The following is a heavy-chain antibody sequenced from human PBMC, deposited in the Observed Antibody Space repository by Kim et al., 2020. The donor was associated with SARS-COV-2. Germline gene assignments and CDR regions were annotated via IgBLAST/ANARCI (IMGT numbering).Heavy chain of an antibody. J-gene: IGHJ6*02. Sequence: SETLSLTCTVSGGSISSGGYFWSWIRQPPGKGLEWIGYIYSSGSTYYNPSLKSRVTISVDTSKNQFSLKLNSVAAADTAVYYCARGPFGFTGTTGQRTDYGMDVWGQGTTVTVSS. CDR1: GGSISSGGYF. D-gene: IGHD1-1*01. CDR2: IYSSGST. CDR3: ARGPFGFTGTTGQRTDYGMDV. V-gene: IGHV4-30-4*01.